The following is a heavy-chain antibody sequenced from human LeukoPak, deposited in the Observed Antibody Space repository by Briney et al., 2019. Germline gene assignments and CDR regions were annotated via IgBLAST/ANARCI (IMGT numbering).Heavy chain of an antibody. CDR1: EFTFNDYW. CDR2: INQEGGAK. CDR3: ARYRDWHFDF. D-gene: IGHD2-21*02. J-gene: IGHJ5*01. V-gene: IGHV3-7*03. Sequence: GGSLRLSCVASEFTFNDYWMGWVRQAPGKGLERLAKINQEGGAKFLVDSMKDRFTVSRDNGKNSLYLQMNSLTAEDTAVYYCARYRDWHFDFWAQGTLVIVSS.